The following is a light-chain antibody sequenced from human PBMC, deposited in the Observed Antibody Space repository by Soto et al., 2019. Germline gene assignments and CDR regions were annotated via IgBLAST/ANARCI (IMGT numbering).Light chain of an antibody. CDR1: SSNIGSNS. V-gene: IGLV1-44*01. J-gene: IGLJ2*01. Sequence: QSVLTQPPSASGTPGQRVTISCSGSSSNIGSNSVNWYQQLPGTAPKLLMYSSNQRPSGVPDRFSGSKSGTSASLAISGLQSEDEADYYCAEWDDSLNGVVFGGGTQLTVL. CDR3: AEWDDSLNGVV. CDR2: SSN.